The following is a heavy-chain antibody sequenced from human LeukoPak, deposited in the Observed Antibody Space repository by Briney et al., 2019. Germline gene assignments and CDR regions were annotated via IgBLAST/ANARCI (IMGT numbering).Heavy chain of an antibody. CDR2: ISGSGGST. Sequence: QPGGSLRLSRAASGFTFSSYAMSWVRQAPGKGLEWVSAISGSGGSTYYADSVKGRFTISRDNSKNTLYLQMNSLRAEDTAVYYCAKLYDPSIAVAGHFDYWGQGTLVTVSS. CDR1: GFTFSSYA. CDR3: AKLYDPSIAVAGHFDY. D-gene: IGHD6-19*01. V-gene: IGHV3-23*01. J-gene: IGHJ4*02.